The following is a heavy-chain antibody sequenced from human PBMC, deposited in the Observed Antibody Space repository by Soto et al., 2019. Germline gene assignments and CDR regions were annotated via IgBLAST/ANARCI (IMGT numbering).Heavy chain of an antibody. V-gene: IGHV3-23*01. CDR2: IGGTGADT. D-gene: IGHD6-19*01. CDR3: AKDAVAYNGKWDWFDS. Sequence: DVQLLESGGGLVQPGGSLTLSCGASRFTFSDYAMSWVRQAPGKGLEWVSAIGGTGADTYYADSVRGRFTVSRDNSKNTLFLQLNSLRDEDTAVYYCAKDAVAYNGKWDWFDSWGQGTLVTVSS. J-gene: IGHJ5*01. CDR1: RFTFSDYA.